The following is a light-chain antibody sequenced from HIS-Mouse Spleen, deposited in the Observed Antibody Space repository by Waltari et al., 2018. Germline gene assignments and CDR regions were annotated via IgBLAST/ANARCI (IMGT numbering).Light chain of an antibody. Sequence: DIQLTQSPSFLSASVGDRVTITCRASQGISSYLDWYQQNPGKAPKLLIYAASTLQSGVPSRFSGSGSGTEFTLTISSLQPEDFATYYCQQLNSYPPTFGQGTKVEIK. CDR1: QGISSY. V-gene: IGKV1-9*01. CDR3: QQLNSYPPT. CDR2: AAS. J-gene: IGKJ1*01.